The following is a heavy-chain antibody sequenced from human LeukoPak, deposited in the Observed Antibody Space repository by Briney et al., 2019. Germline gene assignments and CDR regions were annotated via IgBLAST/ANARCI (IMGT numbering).Heavy chain of an antibody. CDR2: INHSGST. CDR3: ARLLTASCRFDY. Sequence: PSETLSLTCAVYGGSFSGYYWSWIRQPPGKGLEWIGEINHSGSTNYNPSLKSRVTISVDTSKNQFSLKLSSVTAADTAVYYCARLLTASCRFDYWGQGTLVTVSS. CDR1: GGSFSGYY. D-gene: IGHD2-2*01. J-gene: IGHJ4*02. V-gene: IGHV4-34*01.